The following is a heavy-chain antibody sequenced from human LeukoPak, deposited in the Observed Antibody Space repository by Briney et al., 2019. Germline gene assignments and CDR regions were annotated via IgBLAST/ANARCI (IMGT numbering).Heavy chain of an antibody. Sequence: PGGSLRVSCAASGFTFSNYAMTWVRQAPGKGLEWVSPISGSGGSTYYADSVKGRFTISRDHSKNTLYLQMNSLRAEDTAVYYCAKYLSVDYDILTAYPSFDYWGQGTLVTVSS. D-gene: IGHD3-9*01. CDR3: AKYLSVDYDILTAYPSFDY. V-gene: IGHV3-23*01. J-gene: IGHJ4*02. CDR1: GFTFSNYA. CDR2: ISGSGGST.